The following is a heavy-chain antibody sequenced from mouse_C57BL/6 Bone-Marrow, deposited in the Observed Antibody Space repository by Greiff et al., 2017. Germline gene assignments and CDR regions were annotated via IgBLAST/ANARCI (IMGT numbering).Heavy chain of an antibody. J-gene: IGHJ4*01. V-gene: IGHV1-5*01. CDR1: GYTFTSYW. CDR2: IYPGNSDT. CDR3: TGGLDHYYAMDY. Sequence: EVQLQQSGTVLARPGASAKMSCKTSGYTFTSYWMHWVKQRPGQGLEWIGAIYPGNSDTSYNQKFKGKAKLTAVTSASTAYMELSSLTNEDSAVYYCTGGLDHYYAMDYWGQGTSVTVSS.